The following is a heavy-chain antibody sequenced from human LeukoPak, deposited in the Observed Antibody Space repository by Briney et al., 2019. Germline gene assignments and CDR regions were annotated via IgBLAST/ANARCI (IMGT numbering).Heavy chain of an antibody. CDR3: ATTLGSGWKFDY. Sequence: PGGSLRLSCAASGFTFTTYAMSWVRQAPGKGLEWISSITGSGSSAYYADSVKGRFTISRDTSKHTLYLQMNSLRAEDTAVYYCATTLGSGWKFDYWGQGTLVTVSS. V-gene: IGHV3-23*01. J-gene: IGHJ4*02. CDR1: GFTFTTYA. CDR2: ITGSGSSA. D-gene: IGHD6-19*01.